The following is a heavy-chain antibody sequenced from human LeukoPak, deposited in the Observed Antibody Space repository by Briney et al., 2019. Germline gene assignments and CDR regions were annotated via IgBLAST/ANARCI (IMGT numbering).Heavy chain of an antibody. Sequence: GGSLRLSCAASGFTFSSYSMNWVRQAPGKGLEWVSSISSSSSYIYYADSVKGRFTISRDNAKNSLYLQMNSLRAEDTAVYYCARGGDGRNAFDIWGQGTMVTVSS. CDR1: GFTFSSYS. J-gene: IGHJ3*02. V-gene: IGHV3-21*01. CDR2: ISSSSSYI. CDR3: ARGGDGRNAFDI. D-gene: IGHD4-11*01.